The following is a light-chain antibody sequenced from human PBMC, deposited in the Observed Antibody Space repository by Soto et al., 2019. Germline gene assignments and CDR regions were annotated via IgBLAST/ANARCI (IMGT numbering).Light chain of an antibody. CDR1: SSDVGGYNY. J-gene: IGLJ2*01. V-gene: IGLV2-8*01. CDR3: SSFAGGGNPVL. CDR2: EVT. Sequence: QSALTQPPSASGSLGQSVTISCTGTSSDVGGYNYVSWHQQHPGKAPKVMIYEVTKRPPGVSDRFSGSKSGNTASLTVSGLQAEDEADYYCSSFAGGGNPVLLGGWTKLTVL.